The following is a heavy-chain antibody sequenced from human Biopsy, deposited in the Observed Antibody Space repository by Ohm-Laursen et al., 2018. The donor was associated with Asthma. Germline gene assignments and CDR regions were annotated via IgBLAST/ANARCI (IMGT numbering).Heavy chain of an antibody. CDR3: VRDKVVVVPGSKGPTDWFDP. Sequence: ASVKVSCKASGYTFSNYAISWVRQAPGQGLEWMGWISGYNGDTKFAQNVKGRLSLTTDTSTSPAYMELRSLTSDDTAVYYCVRDKVVVVPGSKGPTDWFDPWGQGTLVTVSS. D-gene: IGHD2-15*01. V-gene: IGHV1-18*04. CDR1: GYTFSNYA. CDR2: ISGYNGDT. J-gene: IGHJ5*02.